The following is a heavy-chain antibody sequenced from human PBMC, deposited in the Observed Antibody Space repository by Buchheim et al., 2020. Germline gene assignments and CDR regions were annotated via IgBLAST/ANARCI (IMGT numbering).Heavy chain of an antibody. CDR1: GFTFSSYW. V-gene: IGHV3-7*01. D-gene: IGHD3-3*01. J-gene: IGHJ6*02. CDR2: IKQDGSEK. Sequence: EVQLVESGGGLVQPGGSLRLSCAASGFTFSSYWMSWVRQAPGKGLEWVANIKQDGSEKYYVDSVKGRFTISRDNAKNSLYLQMNSLRAEDTAVYYCAKGSSRITIFGVVNGGMDVWGQGTT. CDR3: AKGSSRITIFGVVNGGMDV.